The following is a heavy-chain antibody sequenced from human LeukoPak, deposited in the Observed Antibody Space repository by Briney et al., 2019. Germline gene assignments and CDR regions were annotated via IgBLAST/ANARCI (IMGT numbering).Heavy chain of an antibody. CDR1: GGTFSSYG. CDR3: ARANPDYVWGSSDY. CDR2: ISAYNGNT. J-gene: IGHJ4*02. V-gene: IGHV1-18*01. Sequence: ASVKVSCKASGGTFSSYGISWVRQAPGQGLEWMGWISAYNGNTNYAQKLQGRVTMTTDTSTSTAYMELRSLRSDDTAVYYCARANPDYVWGSSDYWGQGTLVTVSS. D-gene: IGHD3-16*01.